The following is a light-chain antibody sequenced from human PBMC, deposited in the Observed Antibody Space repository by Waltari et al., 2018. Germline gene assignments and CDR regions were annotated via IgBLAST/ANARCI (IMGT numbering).Light chain of an antibody. CDR2: DVS. J-gene: IGKJ1*01. CDR3: QQRDSWWT. V-gene: IGKV3D-11*03. CDR1: RLSRSS. Sequence: APPPRSAGRLSRSSVAAHRQKPGPAPRALRYDVSSRTTSIPARFSGGGAGTDFTLTISSLEPEDFAVYYCQQRDSWWTFGQGTKVEIK.